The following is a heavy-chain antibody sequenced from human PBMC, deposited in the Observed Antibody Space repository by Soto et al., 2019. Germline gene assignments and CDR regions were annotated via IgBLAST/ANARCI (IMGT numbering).Heavy chain of an antibody. D-gene: IGHD6-13*01. V-gene: IGHV3-13*01. Sequence: GGSLRLPCAASGFTFCSYDMHWVRQATGKGLEWVSAIGTAGDTYYPGSVKGRFTISRENAKNSLYLQMNSLRAGDTAVYYCGRRIAAAGDYYGMDVWGQGTTVTVSS. CDR1: GFTFCSYD. J-gene: IGHJ6*02. CDR3: GRRIAAAGDYYGMDV. CDR2: IGTAGDT.